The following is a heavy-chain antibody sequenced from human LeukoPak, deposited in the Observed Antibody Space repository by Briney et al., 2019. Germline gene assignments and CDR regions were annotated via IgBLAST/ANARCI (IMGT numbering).Heavy chain of an antibody. J-gene: IGHJ6*02. V-gene: IGHV3-30*18. CDR3: AKDFLTIGSGSFLYYYGMDV. CDR2: ISYDGSNK. CDR1: GFTFKLYW. Sequence: GGSLRLSCAVSGFTFKLYWMRWVRQAPGKGLEWVAVISYDGSNKYYADSVKGRFTISRDNSKNTLYLQMNSLRAEDTAVYYCAKDFLTIGSGSFLYYYGMDVWGQGTTVTVSS. D-gene: IGHD3-10*01.